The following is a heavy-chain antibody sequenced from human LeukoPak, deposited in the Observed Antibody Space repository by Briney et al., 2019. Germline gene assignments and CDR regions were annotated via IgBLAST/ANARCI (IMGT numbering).Heavy chain of an antibody. CDR3: SREVTTVTILRVSDI. Sequence: PGGSLRLSCVASGSTFGSYAMHWVRQAPGKGLEWVGVISYDGTYKQYAGSVRGRFTIPRDNPKSTLFLQMDSLRDEDTALYYCSREVTTVTILRVSDIWGQGTMVTVSS. CDR1: GSTFGSYA. V-gene: IGHV3-30*04. D-gene: IGHD4-17*01. J-gene: IGHJ3*02. CDR2: ISYDGTYK.